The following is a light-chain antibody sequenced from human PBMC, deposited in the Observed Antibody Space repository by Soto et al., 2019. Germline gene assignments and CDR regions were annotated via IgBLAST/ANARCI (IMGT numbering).Light chain of an antibody. Sequence: EIQMIPSPSYLAASVGGRVISTCQASQDIRDYLNWYQQKPGKAPKLLICDASNLETGVPSRFRGSGSGTEFALTLRCLQPDDFATYYCQQYNSYSRTFGQGTKVDIK. CDR3: QQYNSYSRT. J-gene: IGKJ1*01. CDR1: QDIRDY. CDR2: DAS. V-gene: IGKV1-33*01.